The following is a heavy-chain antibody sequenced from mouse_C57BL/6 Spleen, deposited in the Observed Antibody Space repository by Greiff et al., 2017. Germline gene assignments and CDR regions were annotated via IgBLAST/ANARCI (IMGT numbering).Heavy chain of an antibody. J-gene: IGHJ2*01. Sequence: QVQLQQSGAELVKPGASVKLSCKASGYTFTEYTIHWVKQRSGQGLEWIGWFYPGSGSIKYNEKFKDKATLTADKSSSTVYMELSRLTSEDSAVYFCARHEELLWGVTTGGFDYWGQGTTLTVSS. CDR3: ARHEELLWGVTTGGFDY. D-gene: IGHD2-2*01. CDR2: FYPGSGSI. V-gene: IGHV1-62-2*01. CDR1: GYTFTEYT.